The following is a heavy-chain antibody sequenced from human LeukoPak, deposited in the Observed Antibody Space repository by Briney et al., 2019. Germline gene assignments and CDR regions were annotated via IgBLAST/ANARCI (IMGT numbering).Heavy chain of an antibody. V-gene: IGHV3-20*04. Sequence: GGSLRLSCAASGFTFDDYGMSWVRHAPGKGLEWVSGINWNGGSTGYADSVKGRFTISRDNSKNTLYLQMNSLRVEDTAVYYCAFQGDDSSGYYGSLPYWGQGTLVTVSS. J-gene: IGHJ4*02. CDR1: GFTFDDYG. CDR2: INWNGGST. CDR3: AFQGDDSSGYYGSLPY. D-gene: IGHD3-22*01.